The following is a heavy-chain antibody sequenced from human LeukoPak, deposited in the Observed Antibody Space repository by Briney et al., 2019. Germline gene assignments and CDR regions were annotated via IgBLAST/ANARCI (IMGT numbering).Heavy chain of an antibody. D-gene: IGHD3-10*01. Sequence: SETLSLTCTVSGGSISSSSYYWGWIRQPPGKGLEWIGSIYYSGSTYYNPSLKSRITISVDTSKNQFSLKLSSVTAADTAVYYCARRLGELRGYYFDYWGQGTLVTVSS. V-gene: IGHV4-39*01. CDR2: IYYSGST. CDR3: ARRLGELRGYYFDY. J-gene: IGHJ4*02. CDR1: GGSISSSSYY.